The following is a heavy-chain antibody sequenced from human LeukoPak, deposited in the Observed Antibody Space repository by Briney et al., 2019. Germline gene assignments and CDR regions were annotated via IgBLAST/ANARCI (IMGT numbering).Heavy chain of an antibody. D-gene: IGHD3-3*01. CDR1: GGTFSSYA. CDR3: ARGRPYYDFWSGRNYYYYYMDV. Sequence: SVKVSCKASGGTFSSYAISWVRQAPGQGLEWMGGIIPIFGTANYAQKFQGRVTITTDESTSTAYMEQSSLRSEDTAVYYCARGRPYYDFWSGRNYYYYYMDVWGKGTTVTVSS. J-gene: IGHJ6*03. CDR2: IIPIFGTA. V-gene: IGHV1-69*05.